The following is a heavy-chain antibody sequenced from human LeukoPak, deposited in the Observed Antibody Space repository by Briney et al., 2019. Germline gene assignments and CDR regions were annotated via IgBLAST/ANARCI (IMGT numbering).Heavy chain of an antibody. CDR3: ARDSDIVVVKEGYYYGMDV. Sequence: SQTLSLTCAISGDSVSSNSAAWSWIRQSPLRGLEWLGRTYYRSKWYNDYAVSVKSRITINPDTSKNQFSLQLNSVTPEDTAVYYCARDSDIVVVKEGYYYGMDVWGKGTTVTVSS. J-gene: IGHJ6*04. V-gene: IGHV6-1*01. D-gene: IGHD2-2*01. CDR1: GDSVSSNSAA. CDR2: TYYRSKWYN.